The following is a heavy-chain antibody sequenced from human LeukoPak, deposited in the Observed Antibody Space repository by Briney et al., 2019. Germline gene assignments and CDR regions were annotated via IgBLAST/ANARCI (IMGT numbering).Heavy chain of an antibody. CDR1: GYTFTRYE. CDR2: MNPNNGNT. J-gene: IGHJ6*02. V-gene: IGHV1-8*01. CDR3: ARGFYYYGLDV. Sequence: SVKVSCKASGYTFTRYEINWVRQAPGQGREGLGWMNPNNGNTGHAQKFQGRVTMTRSTSIDTAYMELNTLTADDTAAYYCARGFYYYGLDVWGQGTTVTVSS.